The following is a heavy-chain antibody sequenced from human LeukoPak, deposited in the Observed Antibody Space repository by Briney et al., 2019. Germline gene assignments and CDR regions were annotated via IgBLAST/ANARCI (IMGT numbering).Heavy chain of an antibody. D-gene: IGHD2-2*01. Sequence: GGSLRLSCAASGFTFSSYSMNWVRQAPGKGLEWVSSISSSSSYIYYADSVKGRFTISRDNAKNSLYLQMNSLRAEDTAVNYCAKRYCSSTTCYDDRGAFDYWGQGTLVPVSS. CDR1: GFTFSSYS. J-gene: IGHJ4*02. V-gene: IGHV3-21*04. CDR2: ISSSSSYI. CDR3: AKRYCSSTTCYDDRGAFDY.